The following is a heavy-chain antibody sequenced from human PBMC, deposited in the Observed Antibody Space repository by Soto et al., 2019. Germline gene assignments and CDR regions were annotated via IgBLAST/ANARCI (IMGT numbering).Heavy chain of an antibody. CDR1: GASISSGDYA. J-gene: IGHJ4*02. D-gene: IGHD3-16*01. CDR3: ARGDKNNDYYFDH. Sequence: QLQLQESGSGLVKPSQTLSLTCVVSGASISSGDYAWNWVRQPPGKGLEWLGYIYNNGGSYYNPSLKSRVTISLDRSQNHFSLRLNSVTAADTALYFCARGDKNNDYYFDHWGQGTLVTVT. CDR2: IYNNGGS. V-gene: IGHV4-30-2*01.